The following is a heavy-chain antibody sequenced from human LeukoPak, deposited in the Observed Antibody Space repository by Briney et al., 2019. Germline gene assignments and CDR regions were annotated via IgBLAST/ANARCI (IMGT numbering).Heavy chain of an antibody. CDR1: GGSISSSSYY. D-gene: IGHD3-9*01. CDR2: IYYSGST. J-gene: IGHJ5*02. CDR3: ARLLTLNWFDP. Sequence: SETLSLTCTVSGGSISSSSYYWGWIRQPPGKGLEWIGSIYYSGSTYYNPSLKSRVTISVDTSKNQFSLKLSSVTAADTAVYYCARLLTLNWFDPWSRGTLVTVSS. V-gene: IGHV4-39*01.